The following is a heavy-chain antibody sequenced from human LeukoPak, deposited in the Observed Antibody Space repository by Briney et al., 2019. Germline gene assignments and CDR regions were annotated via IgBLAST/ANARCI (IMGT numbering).Heavy chain of an antibody. Sequence: SETLSLTCTVSGGSISSYYWSWIRQPPGKGLEWIGQIYFTGTTNYNPSLKGAVTISVDTSKTQFSLKLTSLTAADTAVYYSARGRRSSSRHDANDIWGQGTMVTVSS. J-gene: IGHJ3*02. CDR3: ARGRRSSSRHDANDI. CDR2: IYFTGTT. V-gene: IGHV4-59*01. D-gene: IGHD6-13*01. CDR1: GGSISSYY.